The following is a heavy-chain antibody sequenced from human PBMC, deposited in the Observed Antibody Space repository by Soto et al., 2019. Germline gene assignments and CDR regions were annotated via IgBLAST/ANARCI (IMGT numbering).Heavy chain of an antibody. D-gene: IGHD2-2*01. CDR3: ARGLSCISTSCHVGPVDV. J-gene: IGHJ6*02. Sequence: QVQLVESGGGLVKPGGSLRLSCAASGFTFSDYYMSWIRQAPGKGLEWVSYISSSGSTIYYADSVKGRFTISRDNAKNSLYLQMNSLRAEDTGVYYCARGLSCISTSCHVGPVDVWGQGTTVTVSS. CDR2: ISSSGSTI. V-gene: IGHV3-11*01. CDR1: GFTFSDYY.